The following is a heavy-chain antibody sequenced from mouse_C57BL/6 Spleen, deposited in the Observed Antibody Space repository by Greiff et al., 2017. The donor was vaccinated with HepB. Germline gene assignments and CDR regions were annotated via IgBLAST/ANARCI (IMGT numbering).Heavy chain of an antibody. D-gene: IGHD1-1*01. J-gene: IGHJ2*01. V-gene: IGHV1-80*01. CDR2: IYPGDGDT. CDR1: GYAFSSYW. CDR3: AKGNYGSYFDY. Sequence: QVQLQQSGAELVKPGASVKISCKASGYAFSSYWMNGVKQRPGKGLEWIGQIYPGDGDTNYNGKFKGKATLTADKSSSTAYMQLSSLTSEDSAVYFCAKGNYGSYFDYWGQGTTLTVSS.